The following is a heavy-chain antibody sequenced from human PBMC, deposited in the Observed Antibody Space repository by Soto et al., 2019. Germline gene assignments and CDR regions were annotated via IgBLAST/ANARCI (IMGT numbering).Heavy chain of an antibody. D-gene: IGHD3-22*01. V-gene: IGHV3-53*01. CDR3: ARVVDDSSGYYCFDY. CDR1: GFTVSSNY. CDR2: IYSGGST. Sequence: EVQLVESGGGLIQPGGSLRLSCAASGFTVSSNYMSWVRQAPGKGLEWVSVIYSGGSTYYADSVKGRFTISRDNSKNTLYLQMNSLRAEDTDVYYCARVVDDSSGYYCFDYWGQGTLVTVSS. J-gene: IGHJ4*02.